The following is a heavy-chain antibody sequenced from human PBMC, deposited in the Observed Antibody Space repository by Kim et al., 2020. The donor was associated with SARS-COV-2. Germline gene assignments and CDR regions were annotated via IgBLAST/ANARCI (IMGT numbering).Heavy chain of an antibody. V-gene: IGHV3-23*01. CDR3: ARGSFDY. CDR2: SGGST. Sequence: SGGSTYYAGSVKGRFTISRDNSKNTLYLQMNSLRAEDTAVYYCARGSFDYWGQGTLVTVSS. J-gene: IGHJ4*02. D-gene: IGHD1-26*01.